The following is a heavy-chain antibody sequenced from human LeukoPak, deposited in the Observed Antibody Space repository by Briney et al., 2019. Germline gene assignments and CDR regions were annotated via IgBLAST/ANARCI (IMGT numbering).Heavy chain of an antibody. CDR1: GGSISSYY. D-gene: IGHD5/OR15-5a*01. V-gene: IGHV4-59*01. CDR2: IYYSGST. J-gene: IGHJ5*02. CDR3: VRAVAATRSVS. Sequence: SETLSLTCTVSGGSISSYYWSWSRQPPEKGLEWIGYIYYSGSTSYNPSLKSRVTISVDTSKNQFSLKVSSVTVADTAVYYCVRAVAATRSVSWGQGTLVTVSS.